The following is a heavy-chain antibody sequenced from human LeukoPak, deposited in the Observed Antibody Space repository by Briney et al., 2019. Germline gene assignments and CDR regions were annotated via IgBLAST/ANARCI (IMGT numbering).Heavy chain of an antibody. D-gene: IGHD5-12*01. V-gene: IGHV4-39*01. CDR2: IYYSGST. J-gene: IGHJ4*02. Sequence: SETLSLTCTVSGGSISSSSYYWGWIRQPPGKGLGWIGSIYYSGSTYYNPSLKSRVTISVDTSKNQFSLKLSSVTAADTAVYYCAMRGGYEPTRDYWGQGTLVTVSS. CDR1: GGSISSSSYY. CDR3: AMRGGYEPTRDY.